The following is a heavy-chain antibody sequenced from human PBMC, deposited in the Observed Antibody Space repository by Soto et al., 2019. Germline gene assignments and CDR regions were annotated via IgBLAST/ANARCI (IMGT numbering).Heavy chain of an antibody. V-gene: IGHV3-66*01. CDR1: GFTVSSNY. CDR2: IYSGGST. CDR3: AGTTPSSFDI. Sequence: EGQLVESGGGLVQPGGSLRPSCTASGFTVSSNYMSWVLQAPWKGLEWVSGIYSGGSTYYADSVKGRFTISRDSSKNTLYLQMNNLRVEDTVVYYCAGTTPSSFDIWGQGTMVTVSS. D-gene: IGHD4-17*01. J-gene: IGHJ3*02.